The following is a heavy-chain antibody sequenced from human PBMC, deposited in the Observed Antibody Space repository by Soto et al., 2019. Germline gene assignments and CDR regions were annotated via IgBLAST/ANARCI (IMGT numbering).Heavy chain of an antibody. J-gene: IGHJ4*02. CDR3: ASGGSRYCSSTSCQNYFDY. Sequence: QVQLVQSGAEVKKPGSSVKVSCKASGGTFSSYAISWVRQAPGQGLEWMGGIIPIFGTANYAQKFQGRVTITADESTSTAYMELSSQRSEDTAVYYCASGGSRYCSSTSCQNYFDYWGQGTLVTVSS. V-gene: IGHV1-69*01. CDR1: GGTFSSYA. CDR2: IIPIFGTA. D-gene: IGHD2-2*01.